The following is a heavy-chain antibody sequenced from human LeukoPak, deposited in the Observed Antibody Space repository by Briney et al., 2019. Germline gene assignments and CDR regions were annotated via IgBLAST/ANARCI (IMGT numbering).Heavy chain of an antibody. Sequence: SQTLSLTCAISGDSFSSNSAAWNWIRQSPSRGLGWLGRTYYRSKWYNDYAVPVKSRITINPDTSKNQFSLQLNSVTPEDTAVYYCAAITMVRGVIIAFDYWGQGTLVTVSS. CDR3: AAITMVRGVIIAFDY. J-gene: IGHJ4*02. V-gene: IGHV6-1*01. CDR2: TYYRSKWYN. D-gene: IGHD3-10*01. CDR1: GDSFSSNSAA.